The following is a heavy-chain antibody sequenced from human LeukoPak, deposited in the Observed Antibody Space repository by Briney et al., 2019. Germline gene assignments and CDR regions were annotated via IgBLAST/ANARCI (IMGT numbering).Heavy chain of an antibody. V-gene: IGHV1-69*13. CDR3: ARVPRLRGLAEYFQR. Sequence: SVKVSCKASGGTFSSYAISWVRQAPGQGLEWMGGIIPIFGTANYAQKFQGRVTITADESTSTAYMELSSLRSEDTAVYYCARVPRLRGLAEYFQRWGQGTLVTVSS. CDR2: IIPIFGTA. J-gene: IGHJ1*01. CDR1: GGTFSSYA. D-gene: IGHD3/OR15-3a*01.